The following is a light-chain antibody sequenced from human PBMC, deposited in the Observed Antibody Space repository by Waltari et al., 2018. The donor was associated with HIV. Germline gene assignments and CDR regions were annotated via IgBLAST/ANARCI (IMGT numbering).Light chain of an antibody. CDR1: SSDIGAYNR. J-gene: IGLJ3*02. Sequence: QSALTHPPSVSGSLGLSVTIPCTGTSSDIGAYNRVSWYQQSPGTAPKLTIYEVTHRPSGVPVRFSGSKSGNTASLTISGLQADDEADYYCSSYTTSSTWVFGGGTKLTVL. V-gene: IGLV2-18*02. CDR2: EVT. CDR3: SSYTTSSTWV.